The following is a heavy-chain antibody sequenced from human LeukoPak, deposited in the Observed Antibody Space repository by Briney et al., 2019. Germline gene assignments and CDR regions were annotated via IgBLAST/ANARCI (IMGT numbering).Heavy chain of an antibody. Sequence: GASVKVSFTASGYTFTSYGVSWVRQAPGQGLEWMGWISAYNGNTNYAQKLQGRVTMTTDTSTSTAYMELRSLRSDDTAVYYCARADYGAPIDVWGKGTAVTVSS. CDR2: ISAYNGNT. D-gene: IGHD4-17*01. CDR1: GYTFTSYG. J-gene: IGHJ6*04. CDR3: ARADYGAPIDV. V-gene: IGHV1-18*01.